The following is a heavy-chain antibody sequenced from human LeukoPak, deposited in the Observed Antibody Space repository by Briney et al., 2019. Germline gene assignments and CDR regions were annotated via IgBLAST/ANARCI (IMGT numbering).Heavy chain of an antibody. J-gene: IGHJ3*02. Sequence: PWGSLRLSCAASGFTFSSYAMSWVRQAPGKGLEWVSAISGSGGSTYYADSVKGRFTISRDNSKNTLYLQMNSLRAEDTAVYYCAKSPYVWRATRPDAFDIWGQGTMVTVSS. V-gene: IGHV3-23*01. CDR2: ISGSGGST. D-gene: IGHD3-16*01. CDR1: GFTFSSYA. CDR3: AKSPYVWRATRPDAFDI.